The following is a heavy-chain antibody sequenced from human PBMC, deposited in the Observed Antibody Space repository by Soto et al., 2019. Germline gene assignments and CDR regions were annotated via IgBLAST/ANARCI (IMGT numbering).Heavy chain of an antibody. D-gene: IGHD6-6*01. CDR3: ARLRSGSSLVY. Sequence: QVQLQESGPGLVKPSATLTLICNVSGDSMSGYYGSWVRQPAGQGLEWIGRVYSSGVANYNPSLASRVTMSIDTSKNQFSLSLRSVTAADTAVYFCARLRSGSSLVYWGQGIPVTVSS. J-gene: IGHJ4*02. CDR1: GDSMSGYY. V-gene: IGHV4-4*07. CDR2: VYSSGVA.